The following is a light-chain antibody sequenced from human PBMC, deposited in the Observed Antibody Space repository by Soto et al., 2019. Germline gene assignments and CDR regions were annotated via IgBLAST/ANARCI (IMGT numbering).Light chain of an antibody. V-gene: IGKV1-5*01. J-gene: IGKJ3*01. CDR3: QQSYSTPFT. CDR2: DAS. CDR1: QNINRR. Sequence: DIQMTQSPSTLSASVGDRVTITCRASQNINRRLAWYQQKPGKAPNLLIYDASSLESGVPARFSGGGSGTEFTLTISSLQPDDFATYYCQQSYSTPFTFGPGTKVDIK.